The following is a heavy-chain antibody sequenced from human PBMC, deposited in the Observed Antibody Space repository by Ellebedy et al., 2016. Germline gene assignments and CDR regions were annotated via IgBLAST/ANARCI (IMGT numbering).Heavy chain of an antibody. V-gene: IGHV1-18*01. CDR2: ISAYNGNT. CDR1: GYTFTSYG. CDR3: ARDSLSFNWFDP. Sequence: ASVKVSXXASGYTFTSYGISWVRQAPGQGLEWMGWISAYNGNTNYAQKLQGRVTMTTDTSTSTAYMELRSLRSDDTAVYYCARDSLSFNWFDPWGQGTLVTVSS. J-gene: IGHJ5*02.